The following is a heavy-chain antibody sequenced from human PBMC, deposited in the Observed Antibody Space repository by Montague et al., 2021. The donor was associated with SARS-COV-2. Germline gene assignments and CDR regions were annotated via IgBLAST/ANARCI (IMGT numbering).Heavy chain of an antibody. CDR2: FSRVGST. CDR3: ARETMTADAFDI. V-gene: IGHV4-59*01. CDR1: GASFGSSD. D-gene: IGHD1-14*01. Sequence: SETLSLTCTVSGASFGSSDWGWIRQSPGKGLEWIGDFSRVGSTDYNPSLESRATISRDTSKNQFSLKVRSVTAADTAVYYCARETMTADAFDIWGQGTVVTVSS. J-gene: IGHJ3*02.